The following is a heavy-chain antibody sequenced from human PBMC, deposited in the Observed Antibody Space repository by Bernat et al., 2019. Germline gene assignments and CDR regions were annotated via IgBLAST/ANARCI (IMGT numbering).Heavy chain of an antibody. D-gene: IGHD1-26*01. V-gene: IGHV3-33*01. Sequence: HVQLVESGGGGAQPGRSLRLSCAASGFIPSNYCMHWVRQASGKGLERAAVIWYDGSNRNYADSVKGRFTISRDHSKTHLYLQMNSPSAEDTAVYYCARGWDRCLDYWGQGTLVTVSS. CDR3: ARGWDRCLDY. CDR2: IWYDGSNR. J-gene: IGHJ4*02. CDR1: GFIPSNYC.